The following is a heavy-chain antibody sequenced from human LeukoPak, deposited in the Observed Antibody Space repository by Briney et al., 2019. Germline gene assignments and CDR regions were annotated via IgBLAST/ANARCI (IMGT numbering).Heavy chain of an antibody. CDR1: GGSLSSYY. J-gene: IGHJ4*02. CDR3: ARGVIVAGAYFDY. V-gene: IGHV4-59*01. CDR2: MYYSGNT. D-gene: IGHD6-19*01. Sequence: SETLSLTCTVSGGSLSSYYWSWIRQPPEEGLEWIGSMYYSGNTNYNPSLKSRDTISRDTSKNQFSLNLSSVTAADTAVYYCARGVIVAGAYFDYWGQGTLVTVSS.